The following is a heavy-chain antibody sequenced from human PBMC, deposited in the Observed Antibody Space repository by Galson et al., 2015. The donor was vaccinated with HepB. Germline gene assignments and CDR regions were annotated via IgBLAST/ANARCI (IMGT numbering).Heavy chain of an antibody. J-gene: IGHJ3*01. D-gene: IGHD4-17*01. Sequence: SVKVSCKASGYSFTSYDIHWVRQLTGQGLEWMGWMGPKSGDTGYAQKFQGRVTITRDTSMRTASMELRSLTTEDTAVYYCAKGDGDYPESFDFWGQGTMVIVSS. V-gene: IGHV1-8*01. CDR3: AKGDGDYPESFDF. CDR2: MGPKSGDT. CDR1: GYSFTSYD.